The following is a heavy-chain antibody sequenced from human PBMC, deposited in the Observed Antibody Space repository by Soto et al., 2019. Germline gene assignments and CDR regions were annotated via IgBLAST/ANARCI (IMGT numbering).Heavy chain of an antibody. CDR1: GGTFSSYA. CDR3: ARVISYGYFDY. D-gene: IGHD1-26*01. Sequence: SVKVSCKASGGTFSSYAISWVRQAPGQGLEWMGGIIPIFGTANYAQKFQGRVTITADESTSTAYMELNSLRDEDTAVYYCARVISYGYFDYWGQGTLVTVSS. V-gene: IGHV1-69*13. J-gene: IGHJ4*02. CDR2: IIPIFGTA.